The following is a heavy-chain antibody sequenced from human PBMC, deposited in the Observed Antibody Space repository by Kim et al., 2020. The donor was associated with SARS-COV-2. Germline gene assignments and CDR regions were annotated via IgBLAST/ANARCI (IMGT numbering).Heavy chain of an antibody. Sequence: SETLSLTCTVSGGSISSGDFYWSWIRQPPGKGLEWIGYIYYSGSTYYNPSLKSRVTISVDTSKNQFSLKLSTVTAADTAVYYCARAQWQVPLRPWFDPWGQGTLVTVSS. J-gene: IGHJ5*02. CDR1: GGSISSGDFY. CDR3: ARAQWQVPLRPWFDP. CDR2: IYYSGST. V-gene: IGHV4-30-4*01. D-gene: IGHD6-19*01.